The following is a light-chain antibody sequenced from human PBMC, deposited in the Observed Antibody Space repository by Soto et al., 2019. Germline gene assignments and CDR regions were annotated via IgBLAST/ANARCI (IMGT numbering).Light chain of an antibody. J-gene: IGLJ1*01. Sequence: QSVLTQPASLSGSPGQSITISCTGTSSDIGAYDYVSWFQQHPGKAPKLMIYEVNERPSGVSNRFSGSKSGNTASLTISGLQAEDEADYYCCSYARPTFYAFATGTKLTVL. V-gene: IGLV2-14*01. CDR3: CSYARPTFYA. CDR2: EVN. CDR1: SSDIGAYDY.